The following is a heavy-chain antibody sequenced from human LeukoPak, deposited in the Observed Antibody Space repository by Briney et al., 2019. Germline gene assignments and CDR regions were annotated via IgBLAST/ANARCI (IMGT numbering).Heavy chain of an antibody. Sequence: SETLSLTCTVSGGSISSYYWSWIRQPPGKGLEWIGYIYYSGSTNYNPSLKSRVTISVDTSKNQFSLKLSSVTAADTAVYYCARDIAAAGDAWGQGTLVTVSS. CDR2: IYYSGST. D-gene: IGHD6-13*01. CDR1: GGSISSYY. J-gene: IGHJ5*02. CDR3: ARDIAAAGDA. V-gene: IGHV4-59*01.